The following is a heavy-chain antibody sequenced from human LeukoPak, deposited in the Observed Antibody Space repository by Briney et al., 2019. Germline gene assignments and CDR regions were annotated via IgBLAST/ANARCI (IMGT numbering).Heavy chain of an antibody. Sequence: GGSLRLSCAASGFTFSSYWMSWVRQAPGKGLEWVANIKQDGGEKSYVYSVKGRFTISRDNAKNPLYLQMNSLRAEDTAVYYGATIKYHDAFAFWGRGTVVTVSS. D-gene: IGHD5-24*01. V-gene: IGHV3-7*01. CDR1: GFTFSSYW. CDR3: ATIKYHDAFAF. CDR2: IKQDGGEK. J-gene: IGHJ3*01.